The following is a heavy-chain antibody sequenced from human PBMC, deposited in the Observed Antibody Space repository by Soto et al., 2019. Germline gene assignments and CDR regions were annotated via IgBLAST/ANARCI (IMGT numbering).Heavy chain of an antibody. CDR1: GFTFTKYY. Sequence: QVQLVQSGAEVKKPGASVKVACKTYGFTFTKYYMHWVRQAPGQGPDWVGVINPSGRTTRYAQKFLGRVTMPRVASMATVYMVLNSLIFVETAVYYFARDLFVATVTTGFDSCGQGSLVTFAS. V-gene: IGHV1-46*01. J-gene: IGHJ5*01. CDR2: INPSGRTT. D-gene: IGHD5-12*01. CDR3: ARDLFVATVTTGFDS.